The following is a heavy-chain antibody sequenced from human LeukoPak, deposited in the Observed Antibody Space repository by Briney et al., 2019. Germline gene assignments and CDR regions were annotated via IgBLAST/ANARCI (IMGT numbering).Heavy chain of an antibody. CDR2: IWYDGSNK. D-gene: IGHD3-3*01. J-gene: IGHJ4*02. V-gene: IGHV3-33*01. Sequence: PGGSLRLSCAASGFTFSSYGTHWVRQAPGKGLEWVAVIWYDGSNKYYADSVKGRFTISRDNSKNTLYLQMNSLRAEDTAVYYCARGLLWSGYYNDRCYFDYWGQGTLVTVSS. CDR3: ARGLLWSGYYNDRCYFDY. CDR1: GFTFSSYG.